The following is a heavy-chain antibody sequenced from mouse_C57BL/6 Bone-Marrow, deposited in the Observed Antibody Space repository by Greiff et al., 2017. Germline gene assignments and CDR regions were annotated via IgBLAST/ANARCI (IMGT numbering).Heavy chain of an antibody. CDR3: ARSRWLLLNAMDY. J-gene: IGHJ4*01. Sequence: VQLQQPGAELVKPGASVKLSCKASGYTFTSYWMHWVKQRPGRGLEWIGRIDPNSGGTKYNEKFKSKATLTVDKPSSTAYVQLSSLTSEDSAVYYCARSRWLLLNAMDYWGQGTSVTVSS. CDR1: GYTFTSYW. V-gene: IGHV1-72*01. CDR2: IDPNSGGT. D-gene: IGHD2-3*01.